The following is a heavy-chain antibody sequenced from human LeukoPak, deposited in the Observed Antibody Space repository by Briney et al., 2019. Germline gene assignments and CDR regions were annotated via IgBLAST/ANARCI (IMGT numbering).Heavy chain of an antibody. V-gene: IGHV1-3*01. Sequence: ASVKVSCKASGYTFTSYAMHWVRQAPGQRLEWMGWINAGNGNTKYSQKFQGRVTITRDTSASPAYMELSSLRSEDTAVYYCATVDSGYYYFDYWGQGTLVTVSS. CDR2: INAGNGNT. CDR1: GYTFTSYA. J-gene: IGHJ4*02. D-gene: IGHD3-22*01. CDR3: ATVDSGYYYFDY.